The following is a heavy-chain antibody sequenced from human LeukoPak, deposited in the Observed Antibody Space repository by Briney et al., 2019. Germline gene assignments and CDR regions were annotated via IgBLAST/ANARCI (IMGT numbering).Heavy chain of an antibody. D-gene: IGHD3-10*01. V-gene: IGHV3-48*03. J-gene: IGHJ4*02. CDR3: ARDTQSSS. CDR2: IISSGSTI. CDR1: GFTFSSYE. Sequence: GGSLRLSCAASGFTFSSYEMNWVRQAPGKGLEWVSYIISSGSTIYYADSVKGRFTISRDNAKNSLYLQMNSLRAEDTAVYYCARDTQSSSWGQGTLVTVSS.